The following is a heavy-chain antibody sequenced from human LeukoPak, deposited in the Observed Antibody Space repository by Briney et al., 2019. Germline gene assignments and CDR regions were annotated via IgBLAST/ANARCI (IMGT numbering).Heavy chain of an antibody. CDR1: GFTFTTYR. J-gene: IGHJ4*02. D-gene: IGHD5-18*01. CDR3: ARTKYSYGQLDGPIDY. V-gene: IGHV3-7*01. Sequence: PGGSLRLSCAASGFTFTTYRMSWVRQAPGKGLEWVANIKQDGSEKYYVDSVKGRFTISRDNAKNSLYLQMNSLRAEDTAVYYCARTKYSYGQLDGPIDYWGQGTLVTVSS. CDR2: IKQDGSEK.